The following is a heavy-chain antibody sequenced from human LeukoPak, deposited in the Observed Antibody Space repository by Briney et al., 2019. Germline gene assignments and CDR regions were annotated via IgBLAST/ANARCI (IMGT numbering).Heavy chain of an antibody. CDR3: TKDPGHVLRSFDYSEY. V-gene: IGHV3-21*01. CDR2: ISSNSRYI. J-gene: IGHJ4*02. D-gene: IGHD3-9*01. CDR1: GFTFSTYS. Sequence: GGSLRLSCAASGFTFSTYSMNWVRQAPGKGLEWVSSISSNSRYIYHADSVKGRFTISRDNARSSLFLQMNSLRAEDTAVYYCTKDPGHVLRSFDYSEYWGQGTRVTVSS.